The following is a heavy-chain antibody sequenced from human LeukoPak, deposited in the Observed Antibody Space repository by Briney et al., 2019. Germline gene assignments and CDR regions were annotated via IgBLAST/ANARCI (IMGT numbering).Heavy chain of an antibody. CDR2: INPNSGGT. J-gene: IGHJ4*02. Sequence: GASVKVSCKASGYTFTDYYIHWVRQAPGQGLEWLGWINPNSGGTKYAQKFQGRVTMTRDTSISTAYMELSRLRSDDTAVYYCARWFGELLYFFDWGQGTLVTVSS. D-gene: IGHD3-10*01. CDR3: ARWFGELLYFFD. V-gene: IGHV1-2*02. CDR1: GYTFTDYY.